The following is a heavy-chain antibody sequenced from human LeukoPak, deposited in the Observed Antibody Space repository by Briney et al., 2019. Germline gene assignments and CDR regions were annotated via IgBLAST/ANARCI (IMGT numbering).Heavy chain of an antibody. D-gene: IGHD6-13*01. Sequence: PSETLSLTCAVYGGSFSGYYWSWIRQPPGKGLEWIGEINHSGSTNYNPSLKSRVTISVDTSKNQFSLKLSSVTAADTAVYYCARAGRSVTAGTFDHWGQGTLVTVSS. V-gene: IGHV4-34*01. CDR1: GGSFSGYY. CDR2: INHSGST. J-gene: IGHJ4*02. CDR3: ARAGRSVTAGTFDH.